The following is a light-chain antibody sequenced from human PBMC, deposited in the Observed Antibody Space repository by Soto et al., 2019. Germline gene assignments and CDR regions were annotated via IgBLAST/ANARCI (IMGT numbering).Light chain of an antibody. CDR1: QAISSW. Sequence: DIQMTQSPSSVSASVGDRVTITCRASQAISSWLAWDQQKPGRAHKLLIYSASSLQNGAPSRFTGSVSGTEFTLTISSLQSEDFAVYYCQQYNNWPPITFGQGTRLENK. CDR3: QQYNNWPPIT. V-gene: IGKV1-12*01. J-gene: IGKJ5*01. CDR2: SAS.